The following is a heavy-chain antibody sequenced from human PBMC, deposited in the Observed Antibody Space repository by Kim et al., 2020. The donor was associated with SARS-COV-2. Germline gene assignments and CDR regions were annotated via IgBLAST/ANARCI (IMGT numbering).Heavy chain of an antibody. CDR3: ARAGRITMIVVVEGGAFDI. V-gene: IGHV3-21*01. CDR2: ISSSSSYI. Sequence: GGSLRLSCAASGFTFSSYSINWVRQAPGKVLEWVSSISSSSSYIYYADSVKGRFTISRDNAKHSLYLQMNSLRAEDTAVYYCARAGRITMIVVVEGGAFDIWGQGTMVTVSS. J-gene: IGHJ3*02. CDR1: GFTFSSYS. D-gene: IGHD3-22*01.